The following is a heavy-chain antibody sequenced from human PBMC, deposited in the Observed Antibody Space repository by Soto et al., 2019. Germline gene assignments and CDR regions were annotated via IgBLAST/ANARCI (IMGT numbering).Heavy chain of an antibody. Sequence: QVQFVQSGAEVKKPGASVQVSCKASGYSFTNYNVHWVRQAPGQGLEWMARIYASGGSTTYAQSFRGRVTVTRDTSTSTVYLELNSLRSDDTAVYYCFRGGYYDYGKEGRYWGQGTLVTVSS. CDR3: FRGGYYDYGKEGRY. CDR2: IYASGGST. D-gene: IGHD4-17*01. V-gene: IGHV1-46*01. J-gene: IGHJ4*02. CDR1: GYSFTNYN.